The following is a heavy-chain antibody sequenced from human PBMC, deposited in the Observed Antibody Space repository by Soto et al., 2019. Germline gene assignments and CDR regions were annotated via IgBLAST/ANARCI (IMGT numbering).Heavy chain of an antibody. CDR2: MWFDGSNR. CDR3: ARSETGYLFGV. Sequence: QVQLVESGGGVVQPGGSLRLSCAASGFSISNFGVHWIRQVPGKGLEWVASMWFDGSNRFYGDSVKGRFTISRDNSKNTLFLQMNTLRGEDTALYHCARSETGYLFGVWGQGTPVTVSS. J-gene: IGHJ4*02. D-gene: IGHD3-9*01. CDR1: GFSISNFG. V-gene: IGHV3-33*01.